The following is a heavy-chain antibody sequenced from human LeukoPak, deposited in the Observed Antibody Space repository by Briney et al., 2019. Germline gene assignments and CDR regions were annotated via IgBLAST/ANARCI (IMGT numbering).Heavy chain of an antibody. V-gene: IGHV4-4*07. CDR2: IYFSGNT. D-gene: IGHD3-22*01. Sequence: PSETLSLTCTVSGGSISSSSWSCIRQPAGKGLEWIGRIYFSGNTNYNPSLKSRVTMSIDTSKNQFSLKLSSLTAADTAIYYCARDFKVDGSSGYYAFDIWGQGTMVTVSS. CDR1: GGSISSSS. CDR3: ARDFKVDGSSGYYAFDI. J-gene: IGHJ3*02.